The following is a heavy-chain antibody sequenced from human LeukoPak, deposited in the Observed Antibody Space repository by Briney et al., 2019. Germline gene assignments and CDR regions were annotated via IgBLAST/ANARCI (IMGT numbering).Heavy chain of an antibody. CDR3: TTDHRTIYGVVFPDY. CDR1: GFTFSGSA. CDR2: IRSKANSYAT. J-gene: IGHJ4*02. D-gene: IGHD3-3*01. V-gene: IGHV3-73*01. Sequence: GGSLRLSCAASGFTFSGSAMHWVRQASGKGLEWVGRIRSKANSYATAYAASVKGRFTISRDDSKDTLYLQMNSLKTEDTGVYYCTTDHRTIYGVVFPDYWGQGTLVTVSS.